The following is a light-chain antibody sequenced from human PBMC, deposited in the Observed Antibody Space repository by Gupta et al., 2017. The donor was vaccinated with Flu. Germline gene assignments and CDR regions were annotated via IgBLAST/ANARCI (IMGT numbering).Light chain of an antibody. CDR2: GAS. CDR3: QRYAGSQWT. V-gene: IGKV3-20*01. Sequence: DIVLTQSPGTLSSSPGDRATLSCRASQSISTSYLAWYQKKPGEAPRLLIDGASNRATGIPDRCSGSEAGADFTLTSRRLEPEDVAVYCCQRYAGSQWTFGQGTKVEIK. J-gene: IGKJ1*01. CDR1: QSISTSY.